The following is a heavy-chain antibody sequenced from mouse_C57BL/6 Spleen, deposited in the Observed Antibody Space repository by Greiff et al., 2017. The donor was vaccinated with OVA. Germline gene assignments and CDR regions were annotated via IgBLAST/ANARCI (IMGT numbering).Heavy chain of an antibody. V-gene: IGHV3-6*01. CDR1: GYSITSCYF. J-gene: IGHJ4*01. Sequence: VQLKESGPGLVKPSQSLSLTCSVTGYSITSCYFWNLIRQLPENQRERMGYISYDGSNNYNQSLKNRISITRDTSTNQLFLKLNAVTTEDTATYYCARKGDYDGGVYYYAMDYWGQGTSVTVSS. CDR2: ISYDGSN. D-gene: IGHD2-4*01. CDR3: ARKGDYDGGVYYYAMDY.